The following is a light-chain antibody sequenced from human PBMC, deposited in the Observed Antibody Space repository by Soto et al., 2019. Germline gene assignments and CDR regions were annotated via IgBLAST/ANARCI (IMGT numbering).Light chain of an antibody. CDR1: QSVSSN. CDR2: GAS. Sequence: ALSPWDVRLAAEERASRWWRASQSVSSNYLAWYQQKRGQAPRLLIYGASTRATGIPARFSGSGSGTQSSHAFGRLQPEELAVHSCKEYSDWPPTFAQGTKV. J-gene: IGKJ1*01. CDR3: KEYSDWPPT. V-gene: IGKV3-15*01.